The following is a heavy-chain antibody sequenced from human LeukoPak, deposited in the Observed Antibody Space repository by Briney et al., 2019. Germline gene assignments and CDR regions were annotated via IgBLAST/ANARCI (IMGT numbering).Heavy chain of an antibody. D-gene: IGHD1-14*01. CDR3: GRAPRPVAWNWFDP. CDR2: LRSKTYGGTS. V-gene: IGHV3-49*03. J-gene: IGHJ5*02. CDR1: GLSHGDYA. Sequence: GGSVRLSCTPSGLSHGDYAVGGSPQAREMAREGLGFLRSKTYGGTSEYAASMKGRFTMSRDDSKSIAYLQMSSLKIEDTAVYYCGRAPRPVAWNWFDPWGQGTMVTVSS.